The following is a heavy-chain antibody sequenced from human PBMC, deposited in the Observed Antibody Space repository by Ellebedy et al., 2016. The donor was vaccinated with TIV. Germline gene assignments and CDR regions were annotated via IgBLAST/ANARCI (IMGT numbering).Heavy chain of an antibody. CDR3: ARVSDVWGDYYYYMDV. Sequence: SETLSLXCTVPGGSISSYYWSWIRQPPGKGLEWIGYIYYSGSTNYNPSLKSRVTISVDTSKNQFSLKLSSVTAADTAVYYCARVSDVWGDYYYYMDVWGKGTTVTVSS. J-gene: IGHJ6*03. V-gene: IGHV4-59*13. CDR1: GGSISSYY. D-gene: IGHD3-16*01. CDR2: IYYSGST.